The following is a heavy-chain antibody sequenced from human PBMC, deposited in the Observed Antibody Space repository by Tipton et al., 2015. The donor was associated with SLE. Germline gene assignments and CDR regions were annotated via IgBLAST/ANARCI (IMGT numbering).Heavy chain of an antibody. D-gene: IGHD6-6*01. CDR1: GGSISSSSYY. J-gene: IGHJ4*02. CDR2: IYYSGST. V-gene: IGHV4-39*07. Sequence: TLSLTCTVSGGSISSSSYYWGWIRQPPGKGLEWIGSIYYSGSTYYNPSLKSRVTISVDRSKNQFSLKLTSVTAADTAVYYCARVLAAQGGYWGQGTLVTASS. CDR3: ARVLAAQGGY.